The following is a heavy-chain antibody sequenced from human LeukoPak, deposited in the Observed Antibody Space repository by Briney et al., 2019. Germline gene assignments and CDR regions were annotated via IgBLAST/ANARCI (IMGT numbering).Heavy chain of an antibody. J-gene: IGHJ4*02. D-gene: IGHD6-13*01. CDR3: VKTSGSSWYTFDY. V-gene: IGHV3-49*04. CDR2: IRCKTYGGAT. CDR1: GFTLGDYA. Sequence: PGGSLRLSCTASGFTLGDYAVTWVRQAPGKGLEWLGFIRCKTYGGATEYAASVKGRFTISRGNSKNTLYLQMSSLRAEDTAVYYCVKTSGSSWYTFDYWGQGTLVTVSS.